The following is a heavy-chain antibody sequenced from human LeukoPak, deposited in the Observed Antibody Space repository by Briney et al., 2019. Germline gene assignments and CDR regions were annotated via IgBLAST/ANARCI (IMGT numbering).Heavy chain of an antibody. CDR1: GYTFTSYG. CDR3: ARDSLPYYYDSSGYDY. CDR2: ISAYNGNT. D-gene: IGHD3-22*01. J-gene: IGHJ4*02. Sequence: GASVKVSCKASGYTFTSYGISWVRQAPGQGLEWMGWISAYNGNTNYAQKLQGRVTMTTDTSTSTAYMELRSLRSDDTAVYYCARDSLPYYYDSSGYDYWGQGTLVTVSS. V-gene: IGHV1-18*01.